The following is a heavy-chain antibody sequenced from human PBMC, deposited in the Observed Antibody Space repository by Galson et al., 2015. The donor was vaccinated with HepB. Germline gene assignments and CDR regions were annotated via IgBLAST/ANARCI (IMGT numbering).Heavy chain of an antibody. V-gene: IGHV6-1*01. D-gene: IGHD3-10*01. CDR3: ARDAYYGSGSYYGKATTNYGMDV. CDR1: GDSVSSNSAA. Sequence: CAISGDSVSSNSAAWNWIRQSPSRGLEWLGRTYYRSKWYNDYAVSVKSRITINPDTSKNQFSLQLNSVTPEDTAVYYCARDAYYGSGSYYGKATTNYGMDVWGQGTTVTVSS. J-gene: IGHJ6*02. CDR2: TYYRSKWYN.